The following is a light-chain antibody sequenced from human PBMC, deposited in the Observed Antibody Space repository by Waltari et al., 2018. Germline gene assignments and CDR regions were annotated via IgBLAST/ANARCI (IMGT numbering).Light chain of an antibody. J-gene: IGLJ3*02. V-gene: IGLV1-44*01. Sequence: QSVLTQPPSASGTPGQRVTTSCSGSSSHIGSNTVNWYQQLPGTAPKLLIYNNDQRPSGVPDRFSGSKSGTSASLAISGLQSEDEADYYCAAWDDSLNGWVFGGGTKLTVL. CDR2: NND. CDR3: AAWDDSLNGWV. CDR1: SSHIGSNT.